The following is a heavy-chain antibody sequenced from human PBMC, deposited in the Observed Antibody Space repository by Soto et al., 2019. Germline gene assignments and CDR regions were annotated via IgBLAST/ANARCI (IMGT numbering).Heavy chain of an antibody. D-gene: IGHD6-19*01. CDR2: IFTGGST. J-gene: IGHJ3*02. Sequence: EVQLVESGGGLVQPGGSLRLSCAASGFTVSSNYMSWVRQAPGKGLEWVSVIFTGGSTYYADSVKGRFTISRHSSMNTVYLQMDSLRAEDTAVYYCARERQSSGWLDAFDIWGQGTMVTGSS. V-gene: IGHV3-53*04. CDR1: GFTVSSNY. CDR3: ARERQSSGWLDAFDI.